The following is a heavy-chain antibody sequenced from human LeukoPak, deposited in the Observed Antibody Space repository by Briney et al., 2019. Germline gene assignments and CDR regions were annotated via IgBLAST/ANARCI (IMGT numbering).Heavy chain of an antibody. CDR2: INPNSGGT. D-gene: IGHD3-9*01. Sequence: ASVKVSCKASGYTFTGYYMHWVRQAPGQGLEWMGWINPNSGGTNYAQKFQGRVTMTRDTSISTAYMELSRLRSDDTAVYYCARGGLRYFDWLSSNFDYWGQGTLVTVSS. CDR1: GYTFTGYY. J-gene: IGHJ4*02. CDR3: ARGGLRYFDWLSSNFDY. V-gene: IGHV1-2*02.